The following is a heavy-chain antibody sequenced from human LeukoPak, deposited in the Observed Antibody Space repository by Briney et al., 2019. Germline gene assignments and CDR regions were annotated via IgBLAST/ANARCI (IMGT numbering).Heavy chain of an antibody. CDR2: LKSKADGGTT. V-gene: IGHV3-15*01. D-gene: IGHD1-1*01. CDR1: GFTFSHAW. CDR3: TTASPWTYACDI. Sequence: GGSLRLSCAASGFTFSHAWMSWVRQAPGKGLEWVGRLKSKADGGTTDYAAPVKGRFTISRDDSKKMLYLQMNSLKAEDTAVYYCTTASPWTYACDIWGQGTMVTVSS. J-gene: IGHJ3*02.